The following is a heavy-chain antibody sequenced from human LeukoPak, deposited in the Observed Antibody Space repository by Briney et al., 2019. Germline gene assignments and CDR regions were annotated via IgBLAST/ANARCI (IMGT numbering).Heavy chain of an antibody. D-gene: IGHD5-18*01. J-gene: IGHJ4*02. CDR3: ATGSPYQYGYVFDY. CDR1: GYTLTELS. Sequence: GASVKVSCKVSGYTLTELSMHWVRQAPGKGLEWMGGFDPEDGETIYAQKFQGRVTMTEDTSTDTAYMELSSLRSEDTAVYHCATGSPYQYGYVFDYWGQGTLVTVSS. V-gene: IGHV1-24*01. CDR2: FDPEDGET.